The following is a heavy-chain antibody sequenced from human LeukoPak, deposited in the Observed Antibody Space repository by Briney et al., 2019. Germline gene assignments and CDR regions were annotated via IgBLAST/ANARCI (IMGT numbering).Heavy chain of an antibody. D-gene: IGHD2-8*02. Sequence: GGSLRLSCAASGFTFSSNAMSWVRQAPGKGLEWVSGIVGSGDNTYYTESVKGRFTISRDNSKNTLFLEMNSLRAEDTAVYYCAKYPAGSWYYIDCWGQGTLVTVSS. CDR3: AKYPAGSWYYIDC. J-gene: IGHJ4*02. V-gene: IGHV3-23*01. CDR1: GFTFSSNA. CDR2: IVGSGDNT.